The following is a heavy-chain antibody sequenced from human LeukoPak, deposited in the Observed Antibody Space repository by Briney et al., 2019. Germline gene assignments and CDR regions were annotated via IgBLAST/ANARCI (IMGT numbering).Heavy chain of an antibody. V-gene: IGHV3-30*04. CDR1: GFTFSSYA. D-gene: IGHD6-13*01. CDR3: ARDQESSSWYYYYYYGMDV. Sequence: PGGSLRLSCAAPGFTFSSYAMHWVRQAPGKGLEWVAVISYDGSNKYYADSVKGRFTISRDNSKNTLYLQMNSLRAEDTAVYYCARDQESSSWYYYYYYGMDVWGQGTTVTVSS. J-gene: IGHJ6*02. CDR2: ISYDGSNK.